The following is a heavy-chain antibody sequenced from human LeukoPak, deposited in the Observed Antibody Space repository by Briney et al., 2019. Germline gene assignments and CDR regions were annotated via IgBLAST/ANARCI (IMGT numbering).Heavy chain of an antibody. V-gene: IGHV4-59*01. Sequence: SETLSLTCTVSGGSISSYYWSWIRQPPGKGLEWIGYIYYSGSTNYNPSLKSRVTISVDTSKNQFSLKLSSVAAADTAVYYCARDRRNWFDPWGQGTLVTVSS. CDR1: GGSISSYY. CDR2: IYYSGST. J-gene: IGHJ5*02. CDR3: ARDRRNWFDP.